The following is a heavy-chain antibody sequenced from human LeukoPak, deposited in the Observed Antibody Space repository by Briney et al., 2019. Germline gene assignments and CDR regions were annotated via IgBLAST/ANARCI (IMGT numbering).Heavy chain of an antibody. CDR1: GDSVSNNIAT. J-gene: IGHJ4*02. Sequence: SQTLSLTCAISGDSVSNNIATWNWVRQSPSRGLEWLGRTYYRSKWYNDYAVSVKSRITINPDTSKNQFSLQLNSVTPEDTAVYYCAREGYGDYGLDYWGQGTLVTVSS. V-gene: IGHV6-1*01. CDR2: TYYRSKWYN. D-gene: IGHD4-17*01. CDR3: AREGYGDYGLDY.